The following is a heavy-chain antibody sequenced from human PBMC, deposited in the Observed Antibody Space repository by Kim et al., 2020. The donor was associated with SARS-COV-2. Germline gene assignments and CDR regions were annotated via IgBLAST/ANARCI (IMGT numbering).Heavy chain of an antibody. CDR1: GFTFDDYA. CDR2: ISWNSESL. CDR3: AKGFGSNSWYFSPMDY. D-gene: IGHD6-13*01. Sequence: GGSLRLSCTAFGFTFDDYAMHWVRQGPGKGLEWISGISWNSESLGYADSVQGRFTISRDNAKNSLYLQMRSLRTEDTALYYCAKGFGSNSWYFSPMDYWGQGILVTVSS. J-gene: IGHJ4*02. V-gene: IGHV3-9*01.